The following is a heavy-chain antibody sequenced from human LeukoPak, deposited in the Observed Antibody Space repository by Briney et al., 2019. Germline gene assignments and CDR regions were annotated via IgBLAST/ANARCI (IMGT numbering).Heavy chain of an antibody. Sequence: PGGSLRLSCAASGFTFSSYWMNWARQAPGEGLVWVSRVYNDGSTTNYADSVKGRFTISRDNAKNTLYLQMNSLRAEDMAVYYCARESGSSRFFDYWGQGTLVTVSS. CDR3: ARESGSSRFFDY. V-gene: IGHV3-74*01. CDR2: VYNDGSTT. CDR1: GFTFSSYW. J-gene: IGHJ4*02. D-gene: IGHD6-6*01.